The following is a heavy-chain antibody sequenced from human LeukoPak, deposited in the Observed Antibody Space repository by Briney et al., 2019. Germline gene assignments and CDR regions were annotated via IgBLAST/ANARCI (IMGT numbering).Heavy chain of an antibody. J-gene: IGHJ4*02. D-gene: IGHD1-20*01. V-gene: IGHV3-23*01. CDR2: IGGHVHST. Sequence: GGSLRLSCAASGFTFRNSAMSWVRQAPGTGLEWVSSIGGHVHSTYYADSVIGRFTVSRDDSKNTLYLQMISLRADDTAIYYCANHRTPDRYHWNYFDYWGQGTLVTVSS. CDR1: GFTFRNSA. CDR3: ANHRTPDRYHWNYFDY.